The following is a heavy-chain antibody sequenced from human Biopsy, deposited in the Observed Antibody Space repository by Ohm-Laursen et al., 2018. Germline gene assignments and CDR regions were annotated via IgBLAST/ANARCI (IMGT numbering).Heavy chain of an antibody. CDR1: GVSISSYY. CDR3: ARDRGYYSDRTVPGYFDL. D-gene: IGHD3-22*01. Sequence: TLSFTWPVSGVSISSYYWSWIPQPPGQGLQWTGYVNNTGSNDYNPSLQSRVTISVDTSKNHFSLRLRSVTPADTAIYYCARDRGYYSDRTVPGYFDLWGRGTLVTVSS. V-gene: IGHV4-59*01. J-gene: IGHJ2*01. CDR2: VNNTGSN.